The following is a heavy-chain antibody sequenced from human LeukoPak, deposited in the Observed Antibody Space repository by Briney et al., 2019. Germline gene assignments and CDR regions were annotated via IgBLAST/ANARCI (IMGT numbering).Heavy chain of an antibody. CDR2: VIPVLNVP. CDR3: ARAPHYSASNGYNWFHP. J-gene: IGHJ5*02. D-gene: IGHD3-22*01. V-gene: IGHV1-69*04. CDR1: GDSLNTYA. Sequence: ASVKVSCKASGDSLNTYAINWVRQAPGQGLEWMGRVIPVLNVPHYAQKFQDRVTITAETSSNTSYLELRSLTSDDTAIYYCARAPHYSASNGYNWFHPWGQGSLVTVSS.